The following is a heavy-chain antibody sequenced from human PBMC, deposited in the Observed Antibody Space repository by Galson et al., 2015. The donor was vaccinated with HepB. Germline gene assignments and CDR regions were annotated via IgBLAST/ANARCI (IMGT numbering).Heavy chain of an antibody. CDR2: IYYSGST. CDR3: ARHATLITIFGVVTSGNWFDP. V-gene: IGHV4-39*01. D-gene: IGHD3-3*01. CDR1: GGSISSSSYY. J-gene: IGHJ5*02. Sequence: ETLSLTCTVSGGSISSSSYYWGWIRQPPGKGLEWIGSIYYSGSTYYNPSLKSRVTISVDTSKNQFSLKLSSVTAADTAVYYCARHATLITIFGVVTSGNWFDPWGQGTLVTVSS.